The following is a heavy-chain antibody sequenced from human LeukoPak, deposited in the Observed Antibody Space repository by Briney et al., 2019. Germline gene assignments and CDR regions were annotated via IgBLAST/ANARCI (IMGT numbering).Heavy chain of an antibody. Sequence: GGSLRLSCAASGFTFSSYSMNWVRQAPGKGLEWVSYISSSRSTIYYADSVKGRFTISRDNAKNSLYLQMNSLRAEDTAVYYCAREGLSYYYDSSGYPDYWGQGTLVTVSS. J-gene: IGHJ4*02. D-gene: IGHD3-22*01. CDR2: ISSSRSTI. CDR1: GFTFSSYS. V-gene: IGHV3-48*04. CDR3: AREGLSYYYDSSGYPDY.